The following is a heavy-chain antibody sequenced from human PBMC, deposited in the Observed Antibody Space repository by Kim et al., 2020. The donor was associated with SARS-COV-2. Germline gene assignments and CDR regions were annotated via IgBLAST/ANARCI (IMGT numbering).Heavy chain of an antibody. V-gene: IGHV4-34*01. D-gene: IGHD3-10*01. Sequence: SLKGRVTISVDTSKNQFSLKLSSVTAADTAVYYCARGRGVWFGESKYFDYWGQGTLVTVSS. J-gene: IGHJ4*02. CDR3: ARGRGVWFGESKYFDY.